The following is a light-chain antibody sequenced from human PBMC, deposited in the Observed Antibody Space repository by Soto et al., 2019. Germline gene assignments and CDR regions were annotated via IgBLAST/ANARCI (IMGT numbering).Light chain of an antibody. Sequence: EIVVTQSPGTLSLSPGETATLSCRASQSVYTKDLAWYQQKPGQAPRLLISGVSTRATGIPDRFSGSGSGTDFILTISRVEPEDFAGYYCQQFGTSPLVSFGPGTKVYIK. CDR1: QSVYTKD. CDR3: QQFGTSPLVS. V-gene: IGKV3-20*01. J-gene: IGKJ3*01. CDR2: GVS.